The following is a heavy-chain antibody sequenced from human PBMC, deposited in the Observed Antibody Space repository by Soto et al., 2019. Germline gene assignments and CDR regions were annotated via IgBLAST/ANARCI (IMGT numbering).Heavy chain of an antibody. CDR2: ISAYTGNT. J-gene: IGHJ6*02. CDR1: GYTFTSYG. D-gene: IGHD2-2*01. CDR3: AGDEDCSSTSCYGLYYYYGMDV. Sequence: QVQLVQSGAEVKKPGASVKVSCKASGYTFTSYGISWVRQAPGQGLEWIGWISAYTGNTNDAQKLQARVTMTTDTSTSTAYMELRSLRSDDTAVYYCAGDEDCSSTSCYGLYYYYGMDVWGQGTTVTVSS. V-gene: IGHV1-18*01.